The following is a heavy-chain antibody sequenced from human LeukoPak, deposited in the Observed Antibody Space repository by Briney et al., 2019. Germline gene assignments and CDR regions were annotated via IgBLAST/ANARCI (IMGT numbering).Heavy chain of an antibody. J-gene: IGHJ4*02. CDR3: ARASGRGLYYFDY. D-gene: IGHD2-15*01. CDR2: ISSSGGNT. Sequence: PGGSLRLSCAASGFTFNTYAMHWVRQAQGKGLEFVSSISSSGGNTYYASSVKGRFTISRDDSKNTLYLQMGSLRPEDMAVYYCARASGRGLYYFDYWGQGTLVTVSS. V-gene: IGHV3-64*01. CDR1: GFTFNTYA.